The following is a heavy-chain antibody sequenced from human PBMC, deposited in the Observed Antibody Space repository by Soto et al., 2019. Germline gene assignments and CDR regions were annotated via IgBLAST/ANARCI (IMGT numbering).Heavy chain of an antibody. CDR3: ARTSAAGKYYYGMDV. CDR2: IYPGDSDT. D-gene: IGHD6-13*01. J-gene: IGHJ6*02. V-gene: IGHV5-51*01. CDR1: GYTFTSYW. Sequence: GESLKISCQGSGYTFTSYWIGWVRQMPGKGLEWMGIIYPGDSDTRYSPSFQGQVTISADKSISTAYLQWSSLKASDTAMYYCARTSAAGKYYYGMDVWGQGTTVTVSS.